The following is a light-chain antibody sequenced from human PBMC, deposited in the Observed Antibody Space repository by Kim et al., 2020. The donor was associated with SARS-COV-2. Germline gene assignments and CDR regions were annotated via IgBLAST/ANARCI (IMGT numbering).Light chain of an antibody. Sequence: ITISGPRTSGNVAGNKLGWFQQPPAGTPPIFIYDHYQRPSGVPARFSGSINSSTTSASLTISRLQTEDEADYCCHSYDDGNRVVFGGGTQLTVL. J-gene: IGLJ2*01. CDR2: DHY. CDR3: HSYDDGNRVV. CDR1: SGNVAGNK. V-gene: IGLV6-57*01.